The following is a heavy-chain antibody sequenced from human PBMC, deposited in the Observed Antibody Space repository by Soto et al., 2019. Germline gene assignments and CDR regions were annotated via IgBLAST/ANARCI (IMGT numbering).Heavy chain of an antibody. D-gene: IGHD6-25*01. J-gene: IGHJ6*02. CDR2: ISSSSSYI. CDR3: ARDGLKAGGMDV. V-gene: IGHV3-21*01. Sequence: PGGSLRLSCAVSGFICSSYSMNWVRQAPGKGLEWVSSISSSSSYIYYADSVKGRFTISRDNAKNSLYLQMNSLRAEDTAVYYCARDGLKAGGMDVWGQGTTVTVSS. CDR1: GFICSSYS.